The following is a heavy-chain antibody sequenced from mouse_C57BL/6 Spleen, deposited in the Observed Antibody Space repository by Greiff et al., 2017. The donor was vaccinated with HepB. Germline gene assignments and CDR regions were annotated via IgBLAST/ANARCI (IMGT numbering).Heavy chain of an antibody. CDR2: IDPEDGDT. Sequence: EVQLQQSGAELVRPGASVKLSCTASGFNIKDYYMHWVKQRPEQGLEWIGRIDPEDGDTEYAPKFQGKATMTADTSSNTAYLQLISLTSEDTAVYYVTTDPASYYDYDGDYWGQGTTLTVSS. V-gene: IGHV14-1*01. J-gene: IGHJ2*01. CDR1: GFNIKDYY. CDR3: TTDPASYYDYDGDY. D-gene: IGHD2-4*01.